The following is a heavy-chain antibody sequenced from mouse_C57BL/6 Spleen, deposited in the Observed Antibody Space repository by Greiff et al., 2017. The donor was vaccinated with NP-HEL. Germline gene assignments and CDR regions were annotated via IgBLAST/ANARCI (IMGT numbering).Heavy chain of an antibody. CDR1: GFNIKDDY. Sequence: VQLQQSGAELVRPGASVKLSCTASGFNIKDDYMHWVKQRPEQGLEWIGWIDPENGDTEYASKFQGKATITADTSSNTAYLQLSSLTSEDTAVYYCTTPYGYDGAWFAYWGQGTLVTVSA. J-gene: IGHJ3*01. D-gene: IGHD2-2*01. CDR3: TTPYGYDGAWFAY. CDR2: IDPENGDT. V-gene: IGHV14-4*01.